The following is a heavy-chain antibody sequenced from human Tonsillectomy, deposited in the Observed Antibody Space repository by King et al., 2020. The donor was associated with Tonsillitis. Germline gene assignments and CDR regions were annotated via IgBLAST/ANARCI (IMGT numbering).Heavy chain of an antibody. D-gene: IGHD6-13*01. CDR1: GYTFTYRY. Sequence: QLVQSGAEVKKTGSSVKLSCKASGYTFTYRYLHWVRQAPGQALEWMGWITPFNGNTNYAQKFQDRVTITRDRSISTAYMELSSLRSEDTALYYCSSVAAAAGRGAYYYGMDVWGQGTTVTVSS. CDR3: SSVAAAAGRGAYYYGMDV. J-gene: IGHJ6*02. CDR2: ITPFNGNT. V-gene: IGHV1-45*02.